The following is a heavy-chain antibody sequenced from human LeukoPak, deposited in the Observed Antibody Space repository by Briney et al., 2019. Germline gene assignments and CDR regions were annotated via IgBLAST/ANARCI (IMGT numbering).Heavy chain of an antibody. Sequence: GGSLRLSCAASGFTFSSYSMNWVRQAPGKGLEWVSSISSSSSYIYYADSVKGRFTISRDNAKNSLYLKMNSLRAEDTAVYYCARENYGGNYHDAFDIWGQGTMVTVSS. D-gene: IGHD4-23*01. V-gene: IGHV3-21*01. CDR1: GFTFSSYS. J-gene: IGHJ3*02. CDR2: ISSSSSYI. CDR3: ARENYGGNYHDAFDI.